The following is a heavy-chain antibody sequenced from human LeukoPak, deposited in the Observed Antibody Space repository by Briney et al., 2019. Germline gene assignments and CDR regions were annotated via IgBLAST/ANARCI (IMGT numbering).Heavy chain of an antibody. CDR2: TSYSGSA. CDR3: ARVVSYYYYYMDV. V-gene: IGHV4-39*01. J-gene: IGHJ6*03. Sequence: SETLSLTCTVSGDSISNSRYSWGWIRQPPGKGLEWIGTTSYSGSAYYNPSLKSRVTMPVDTSKNQFSLKLSSVTAADTAVYYCARVVSYYYYYMDVWGKGTTVTVSS. D-gene: IGHD3-22*01. CDR1: GDSISNSRYS.